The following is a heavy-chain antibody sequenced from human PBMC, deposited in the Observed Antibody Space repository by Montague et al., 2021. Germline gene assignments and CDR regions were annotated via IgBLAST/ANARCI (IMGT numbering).Heavy chain of an antibody. V-gene: IGHV3-11*01. CDR1: GFRFSDYY. CDR2: TCYSGGFT. CDR3: ASAYWGCWYFDL. J-gene: IGHJ2*01. Sequence: SLRLSCAASGFRFSDYYMRWIRQAPGKGLEYIAFTCYSGGFTDYVDSVKGRFTISRDNPRDSLFLQMNSLRAEDTAIYFCASAYWGCWYFDLWGRGTLVTVSP. D-gene: IGHD7-27*01.